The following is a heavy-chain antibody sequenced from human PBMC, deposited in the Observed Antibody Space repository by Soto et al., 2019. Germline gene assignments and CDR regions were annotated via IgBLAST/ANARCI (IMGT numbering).Heavy chain of an antibody. V-gene: IGHV4-30-4*01. D-gene: IGHD3-22*01. CDR3: ARPGEEYDTSGVDAFDI. CDR1: GGSISSGDYY. J-gene: IGHJ3*02. Sequence: SETLSLTCTVSGGSISSGDYYWSWIRQPPGKGLEWIGYIYYSVSTYYNPSLKSRVTISVDTSKNQFSLKLSSVTAADTPVYYCARPGEEYDTSGVDAFDICGQRKMVPVS. CDR2: IYYSVST.